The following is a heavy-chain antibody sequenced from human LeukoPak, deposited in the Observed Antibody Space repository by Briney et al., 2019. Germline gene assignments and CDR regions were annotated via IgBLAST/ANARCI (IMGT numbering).Heavy chain of an antibody. V-gene: IGHV4-39*07. CDR3: ARGLSSDY. CDR2: VDFGGST. J-gene: IGHJ4*02. Sequence: SETLSLTCTISGLSISEGSRYYWVWIRQPPGKGLEWTGSVDFGGSTYYNPSLKSRVTISVDASRNQFSLHLNSVTAADTAVYYCARGLSSDYWGQGTLVTVSS. CDR1: GLSISEGSRYY. D-gene: IGHD3-10*01.